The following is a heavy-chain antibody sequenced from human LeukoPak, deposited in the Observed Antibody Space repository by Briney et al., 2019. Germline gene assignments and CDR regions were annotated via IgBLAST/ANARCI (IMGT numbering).Heavy chain of an antibody. J-gene: IGHJ6*02. V-gene: IGHV3-7*01. CDR3: AKYDGDYYYYYGMDV. CDR1: GFTFSSYA. D-gene: IGHD3-10*01. Sequence: GGSLRLSCAASGFTFSSYAMNWVRQAPGKGLEWVANIKEDGSERYYVDSVKGRFTISRDNAKNSLYLQMNSLRAEDTAVYYCAKYDGDYYYYYGMDVWGQGTTVTVSS. CDR2: IKEDGSER.